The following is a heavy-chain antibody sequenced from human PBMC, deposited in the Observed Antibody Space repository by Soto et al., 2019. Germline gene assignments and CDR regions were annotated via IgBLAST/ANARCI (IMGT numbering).Heavy chain of an antibody. CDR1: GYTFTSYA. V-gene: IGHV1-3*01. Sequence: QVQFVQSGAEVQKPGASVKVSCKASGYTFTSYAMHWVRQAPGQRLEWMGWINAGNGNTKYSQKFQGRVTITRDTSASTAYMELSSLRSEDTAVYYCATGLNGYLHYFDYWGQGTLVTVSS. J-gene: IGHJ4*02. CDR3: ATGLNGYLHYFDY. CDR2: INAGNGNT. D-gene: IGHD5-18*01.